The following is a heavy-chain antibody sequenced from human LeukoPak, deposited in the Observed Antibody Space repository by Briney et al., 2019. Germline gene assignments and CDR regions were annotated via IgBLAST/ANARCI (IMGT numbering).Heavy chain of an antibody. V-gene: IGHV3-11*05. CDR2: ISSGSIYT. J-gene: IGHJ4*02. CDR1: GFTLSGNW. CDR3: ARGRLMVTGDFDY. Sequence: KAGGSLRLSCAASGFTLSGNWMHWVRQAPGKGLEWVSYISSGSIYTNYADSVKGRFTISRDNAKNSLYLQMNSLRAEDTAVYYCARGRLMVTGDFDYWGQGTLVTVSS. D-gene: IGHD2-21*02.